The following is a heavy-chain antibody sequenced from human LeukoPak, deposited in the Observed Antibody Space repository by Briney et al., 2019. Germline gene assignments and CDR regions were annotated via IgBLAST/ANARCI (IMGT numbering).Heavy chain of an antibody. Sequence: GGSLRLSCAASGFTFSSYAMSWVRQAPGKWLEWVSTISTSGGSTYYADSVKGRFTISRDNSKNTLYLQMNSLRAEDTAVYYCAXXGSXXXXLXXXXDXXGQXTLV. D-gene: IGHD3-10*01. J-gene: IGHJ4*02. CDR1: GFTFSSYA. CDR2: ISTSGGST. CDR3: AXXGSXXXXLXXXXDX. V-gene: IGHV3-23*01.